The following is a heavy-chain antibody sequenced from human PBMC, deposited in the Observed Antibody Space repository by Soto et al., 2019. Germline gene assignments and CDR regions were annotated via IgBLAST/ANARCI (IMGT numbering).Heavy chain of an antibody. D-gene: IGHD3-3*01. J-gene: IGHJ6*03. CDR2: INLSGST. V-gene: IGHV4-34*01. CDR3: ARGRDFWSGHDMDV. CDR1: GGSFSGYY. Sequence: QVQLQQWGAGLLKPSETLSLTCAVYGGSFSGYYWSWIRQPPGKGLEWIGEINLSGSTNYNPSLKSRVTISVDTAKNQFSLKLSSVTAADTAVYYCARGRDFWSGHDMDVWGKGTTVTVSS.